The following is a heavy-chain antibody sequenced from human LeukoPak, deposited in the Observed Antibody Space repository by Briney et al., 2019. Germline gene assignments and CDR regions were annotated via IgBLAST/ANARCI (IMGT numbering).Heavy chain of an antibody. J-gene: IGHJ4*02. CDR1: GYTFTGYY. V-gene: IGHV1-2*02. Sequence: GASVKVSCKASGYTFTGYYMHWVRQAPGQGLEWMGWINPNSGGTNYAQKFQGRVTMTRDTSISTAYMELSRLRSDDTAVYYCARRIAARLAHFDYWGQGTLVTVSS. CDR2: INPNSGGT. CDR3: ARRIAARLAHFDY. D-gene: IGHD6-6*01.